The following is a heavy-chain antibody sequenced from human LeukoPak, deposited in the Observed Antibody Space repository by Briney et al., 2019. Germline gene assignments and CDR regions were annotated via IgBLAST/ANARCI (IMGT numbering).Heavy chain of an antibody. Sequence: GGSLTLSCVTSGFSLTDFGVHWVRQAPGKGLDWVAVIWYDGSNKQYADSVKGRFTISRDISKNTVHLQLNSLRDDDTAVYYCARDRGPGILPAGTVGMDVWGQGTTVIVFS. CDR3: ARDRGPGILPAGTVGMDV. D-gene: IGHD6-13*01. CDR1: GFSLTDFG. V-gene: IGHV3-33*01. J-gene: IGHJ6*02. CDR2: IWYDGSNK.